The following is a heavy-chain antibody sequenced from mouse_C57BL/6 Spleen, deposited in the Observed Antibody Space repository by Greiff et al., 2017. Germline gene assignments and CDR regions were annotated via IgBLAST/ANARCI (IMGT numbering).Heavy chain of an antibody. Sequence: QVQLQQSGPELVKPGASVKISCKASGYAFSSSWMNWVKQRPGKGLEWIGRIYPGDGDTNYNGKFKGKATLTADKSSSTAYMQLSSLTSEDSAVYFCARSGMIRGAMDYWGQGTSVTVSS. CDR1: GYAFSSSW. D-gene: IGHD2-4*01. CDR2: IYPGDGDT. CDR3: ARSGMIRGAMDY. J-gene: IGHJ4*01. V-gene: IGHV1-82*01.